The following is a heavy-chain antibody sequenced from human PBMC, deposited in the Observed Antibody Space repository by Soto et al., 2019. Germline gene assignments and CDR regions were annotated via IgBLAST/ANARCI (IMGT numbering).Heavy chain of an antibody. CDR1: GYSFTSYW. D-gene: IGHD3-10*01. CDR3: ARGYYGSGSYSSYYYYGMDV. CDR2: IYPGDSDT. Sequence: GESLKISCKGSGYSFTSYWIGWVRQMPGKGLEWMGIIYPGDSDTRYSPSFQGQVTTSADKSISTAYLQWSSLKASDTAMYYCARGYYGSGSYSSYYYYGMDVWGQGTTVTVSS. J-gene: IGHJ6*02. V-gene: IGHV5-51*01.